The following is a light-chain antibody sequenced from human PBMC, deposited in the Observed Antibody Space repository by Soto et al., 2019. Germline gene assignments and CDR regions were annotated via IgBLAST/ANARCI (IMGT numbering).Light chain of an antibody. V-gene: IGKV3-20*01. J-gene: IGKJ3*01. CDR1: QIVSSSY. CDR3: QRYGSSPPFS. Sequence: EIVLTQSPGTLSLSPGKRATLSGRASQIVSSSYLAWYQQKPGQAPRLLIYGASSRATGIPDRFSGSGSGTDFTLTISRLEPEDFAVYYCQRYGSSPPFSFGPGTKVDIK. CDR2: GAS.